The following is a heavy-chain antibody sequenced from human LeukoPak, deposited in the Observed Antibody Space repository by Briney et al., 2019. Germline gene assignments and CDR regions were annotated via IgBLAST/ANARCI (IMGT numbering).Heavy chain of an antibody. V-gene: IGHV3-15*01. CDR1: GFTFSNAW. D-gene: IGHD1-7*01. CDR2: IKSKTDGGTT. Sequence: GGSLRLYCAASGFTFSNAWMSWVRQAPGKGLEWVGRIKSKTDGGTTDYAAPVKGRFTISRDDSKNTLYLQMNSLKTEDTAVYYCTTDPNRRKTGTRGYYYYYGMDVWGQGTTVTVSS. CDR3: TTDPNRRKTGTRGYYYYYGMDV. J-gene: IGHJ6*02.